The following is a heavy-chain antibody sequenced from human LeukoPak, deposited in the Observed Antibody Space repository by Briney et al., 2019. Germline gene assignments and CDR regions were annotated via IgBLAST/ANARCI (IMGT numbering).Heavy chain of an antibody. CDR3: ARESVSLGPFDY. J-gene: IGHJ4*02. Sequence: ASVKVSCKASGYTFTGYYMHWVRQAPGQGLEWMGWINPNSGGTNYAQKFQGRVTMTWDTSISTAYMELSRLRSDDTAVYYCARESVSLGPFDYWGQGTLVTVSS. V-gene: IGHV1-2*02. CDR1: GYTFTGYY. D-gene: IGHD3-16*01. CDR2: INPNSGGT.